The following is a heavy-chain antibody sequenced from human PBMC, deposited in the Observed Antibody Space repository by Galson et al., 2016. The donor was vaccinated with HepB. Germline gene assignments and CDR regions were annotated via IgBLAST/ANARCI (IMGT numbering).Heavy chain of an antibody. D-gene: IGHD3-10*01. Sequence: CKASGYTLTDYYIHWVRQAPGQGLEWMGWINPNSGGTNYAQKFQGRVTMTRDTSISTAYMELSGLKSDDTAEYYCARVFTMVRGVTNTFYYYGMDVWGQGTTVTVSS. CDR1: GYTLTDYY. V-gene: IGHV1-2*02. CDR2: INPNSGGT. CDR3: ARVFTMVRGVTNTFYYYGMDV. J-gene: IGHJ6*02.